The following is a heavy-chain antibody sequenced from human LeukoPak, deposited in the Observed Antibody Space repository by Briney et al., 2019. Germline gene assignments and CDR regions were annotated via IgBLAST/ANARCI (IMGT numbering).Heavy chain of an antibody. CDR3: ARDKLRGSAGNYHYMEV. J-gene: IGHJ6*03. CDR2: ITYDGSNK. CDR1: GFTFSDYD. D-gene: IGHD1-26*01. Sequence: GGSLRLSCAASGFTFSDYDMSWIRQAPGKGLEWVAGITYDGSNKYYADSVKARFTISRDNSKHSLYLAMNRLSSDDRAVYYCARDKLRGSAGNYHYMEVWGKGTTVTVSS. V-gene: IGHV3-30*13.